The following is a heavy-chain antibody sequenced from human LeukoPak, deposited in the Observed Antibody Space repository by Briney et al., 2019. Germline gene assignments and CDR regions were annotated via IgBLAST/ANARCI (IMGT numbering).Heavy chain of an antibody. D-gene: IGHD3-10*01. J-gene: IGHJ4*02. V-gene: IGHV1-18*01. CDR1: GYTFTSYG. Sequence: ASVKVSCEASGYTFTSYGISWVRQAPGQGLEWMGWISAYNGNTNYAQKLQGRVTMTTDTSTSTAYMELRSLRSDDTAVYYCARVSLLWFGEREGYWGQGTLVTVSS. CDR2: ISAYNGNT. CDR3: ARVSLLWFGEREGY.